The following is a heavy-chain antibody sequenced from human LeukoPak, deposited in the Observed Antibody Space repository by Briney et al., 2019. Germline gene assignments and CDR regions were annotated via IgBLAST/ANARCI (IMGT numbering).Heavy chain of an antibody. D-gene: IGHD3-22*01. CDR1: GGSFSGYY. J-gene: IGHJ4*02. Sequence: SETLSLTCAVDGGSFSGYYWSWIRQPPGKGLEWIGEINHSGSTNYNPSLKSRVTISVDTSKNQFSLKLSSVTAADTAVYYCAREKYYYDSSGYILDYWGQGTLVTVSS. V-gene: IGHV4-34*01. CDR2: INHSGST. CDR3: AREKYYYDSSGYILDY.